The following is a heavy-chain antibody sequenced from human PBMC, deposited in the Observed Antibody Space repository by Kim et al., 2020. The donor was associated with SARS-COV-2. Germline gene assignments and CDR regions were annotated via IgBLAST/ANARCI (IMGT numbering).Heavy chain of an antibody. CDR3: ARGHYDNRGYSNAFDM. CDR2: IHHNGNS. D-gene: IGHD3-22*01. J-gene: IGHJ3*02. V-gene: IGHV4-59*01. CDR1: GDSISSSY. Sequence: SETLSLTCTVSGDSISSSYWSWIRQSPGRGLEWIAYIHHNGNSNYNPSLKSRVTTSVDTSKNQFSLKLRSVTAADTAMYYCARGHYDNRGYSNAFDMWGRGTVHTVSS.